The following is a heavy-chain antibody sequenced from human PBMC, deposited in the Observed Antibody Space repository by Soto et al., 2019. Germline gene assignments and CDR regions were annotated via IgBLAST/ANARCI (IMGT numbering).Heavy chain of an antibody. Sequence: EVQLVESGGGLVQPGGSLRLSCAASAFTFSSYSMTWVRQAPGKGLEWVSYISTSSDTIYYADSVKGRFTISRDNAKNSLSLQMNGLRAEDTAVYYCASYNLKDFSNPRLGYWGQGTLVTVSS. D-gene: IGHD4-4*01. CDR1: AFTFSSYS. V-gene: IGHV3-48*01. CDR3: ASYNLKDFSNPRLGY. CDR2: ISTSSDTI. J-gene: IGHJ4*02.